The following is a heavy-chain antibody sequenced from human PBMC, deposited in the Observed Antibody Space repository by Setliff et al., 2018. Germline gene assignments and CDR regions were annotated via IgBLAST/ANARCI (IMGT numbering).Heavy chain of an antibody. J-gene: IGHJ4*02. V-gene: IGHV3-33*03. CDR2: FWANGSEE. Sequence: GGSLRLSCAASGFTFSYYGIHWVRQAPGKGLEWVAVFWANGSEEYYVDSVRGRFTISRDNAHNSLYLQMNNLRVEDTAVYYCTTRYHNPGDGYMAVFDFWGQGSLVTVSS. D-gene: IGHD2-21*01. CDR1: GFTFSYYG. CDR3: TTRYHNPGDGYMAVFDF.